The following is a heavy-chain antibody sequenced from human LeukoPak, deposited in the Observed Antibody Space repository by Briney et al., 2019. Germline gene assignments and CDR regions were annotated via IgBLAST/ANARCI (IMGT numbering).Heavy chain of an antibody. Sequence: GGSLRLSCAASEFTFSSYSMNWVRQAPGKGLEWVSYISSSSSTIYYADSVKGRFTISRDNAKNSLYLQMNSLRAEDTALYYCARDYYDSGGSSWFDPWGQGTLVTVSS. CDR3: ARDYYDSGGSSWFDP. V-gene: IGHV3-48*01. D-gene: IGHD3-22*01. CDR1: EFTFSSYS. CDR2: ISSSSSTI. J-gene: IGHJ5*02.